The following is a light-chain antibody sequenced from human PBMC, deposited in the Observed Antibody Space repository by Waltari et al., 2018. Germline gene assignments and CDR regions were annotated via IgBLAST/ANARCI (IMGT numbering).Light chain of an antibody. CDR3: HHYGQQYGSSPGT. Sequence: EIVLTQSPGTLSLSPGERATLSCRASRSVSSSKLAWYQQEPGQAPRLLIYGASSRATGIPDRFSGSWSGTDFTLTISRLEPEDFALYYCHHYGQQYGSSPGTFGQGTKVEIK. CDR1: RSVSSSK. V-gene: IGKV3-20*01. J-gene: IGKJ1*01. CDR2: GAS.